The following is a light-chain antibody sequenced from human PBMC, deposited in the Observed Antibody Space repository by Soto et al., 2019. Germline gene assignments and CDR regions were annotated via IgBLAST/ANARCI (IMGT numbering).Light chain of an antibody. CDR3: QQYYSTPRT. V-gene: IGKV4-1*01. CDR1: QSVLYSSNNKNH. CDR2: WAS. J-gene: IGKJ1*01. Sequence: DIVMTQSPDSLAVSLGERATINYKSSQSVLYSSNNKNHLAWYQQKPGQPPKLLIYWASTRESGVPDRFSGSGSGTDFTLTISSLQAEDVAVYYCQQYYSTPRTFGQGTKVEIK.